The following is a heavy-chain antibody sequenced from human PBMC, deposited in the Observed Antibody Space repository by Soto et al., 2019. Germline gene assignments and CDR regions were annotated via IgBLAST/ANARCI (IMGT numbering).Heavy chain of an antibody. CDR1: GFTFSDYY. Sequence: XGALKVSFAASGFTFSDYYMSWIRQAPGKGLDWVSYISSSGSTIYYADSVKGRFTISRDNAKNSLYLQMNSLRAEDTAVYYCARVLSFCSGGSCYDAKMGFDYWGQGTLVTVS. V-gene: IGHV3-11*01. J-gene: IGHJ4*02. CDR2: ISSSGSTI. D-gene: IGHD2-15*01. CDR3: ARVLSFCSGGSCYDAKMGFDY.